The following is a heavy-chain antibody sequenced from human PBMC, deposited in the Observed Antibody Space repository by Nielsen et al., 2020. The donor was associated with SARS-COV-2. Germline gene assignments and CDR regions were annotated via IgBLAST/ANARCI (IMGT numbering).Heavy chain of an antibody. Sequence: ASVKVSCKASGYTFTSYDINWVRQATGQGLEWMGWMNPNSGNTGYAQKFQGRVTMTRNTSISTAYMELSSLRSEDTAVYYCATVPGRGAAADPWGQGTLVTVSS. J-gene: IGHJ5*02. CDR1: GYTFTSYD. D-gene: IGHD6-13*01. CDR3: ATVPGRGAAADP. V-gene: IGHV1-8*01. CDR2: MNPNSGNT.